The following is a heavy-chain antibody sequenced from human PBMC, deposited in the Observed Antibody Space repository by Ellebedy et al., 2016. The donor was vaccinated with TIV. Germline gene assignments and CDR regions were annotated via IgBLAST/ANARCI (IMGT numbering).Heavy chain of an antibody. Sequence: PGGSLRLSCAASGFSFSSYAMSRVRQAPGKGLEWVSVISGSGTRSSYADSVKGRFTISRDNSKNTLYLQMNSLRAEDTGVYYCVKVGMQFLEWLPFGFWGQGTLVTVSS. V-gene: IGHV3-23*01. J-gene: IGHJ4*02. CDR1: GFSFSSYA. CDR2: ISGSGTRS. CDR3: VKVGMQFLEWLPFGF. D-gene: IGHD3-3*01.